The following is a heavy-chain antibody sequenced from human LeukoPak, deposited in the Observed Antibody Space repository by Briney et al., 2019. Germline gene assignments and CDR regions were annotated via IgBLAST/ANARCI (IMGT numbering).Heavy chain of an antibody. CDR2: IESDGTTT. CDR3: ARTLPGSFFDI. D-gene: IGHD3-10*01. V-gene: IGHV3-74*01. Sequence: GGSLRLSCAASAFSFSDYWMHWVRQVAGKGLVWVSRIESDGTTTYADSVKGRVTISRDTAKNTFYLQMSSLRDEDTAMYFCARTLPGSFFDIWGQGSLATVSS. J-gene: IGHJ4*02. CDR1: AFSFSDYW.